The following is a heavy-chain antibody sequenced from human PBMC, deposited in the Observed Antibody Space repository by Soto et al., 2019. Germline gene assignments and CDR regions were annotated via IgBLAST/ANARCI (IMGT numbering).Heavy chain of an antibody. CDR1: GGTFSSYA. CDR3: ARGGDGYNYVWFDP. D-gene: IGHD5-12*01. V-gene: IGHV1-69*06. CDR2: IIPIFGTA. J-gene: IGHJ5*02. Sequence: SVKVSCKXSGGTFSSYAISWVRQAPGQGLEWMGGIIPIFGTANYAQKFQGRVTITADKSTSTAYMELSSLRSEDTAVYYCARGGDGYNYVWFDPWGQGTLVTVSS.